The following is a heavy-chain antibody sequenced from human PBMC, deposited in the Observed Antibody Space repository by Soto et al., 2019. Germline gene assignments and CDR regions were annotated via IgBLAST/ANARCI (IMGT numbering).Heavy chain of an antibody. Sequence: QVQLVQSGAEVKKPGSSVKVSCKASGGTFSSYTISWVRQAPGQGLEWMGRIIPILGIANYAQKFQGRVTIIADKSTSTAYMELSSLRSEDTAVYYCASFMATPYYYYGMDVWGQGTTVTVSS. V-gene: IGHV1-69*02. CDR1: GGTFSSYT. J-gene: IGHJ6*02. CDR2: IIPILGIA. D-gene: IGHD2-15*01. CDR3: ASFMATPYYYYGMDV.